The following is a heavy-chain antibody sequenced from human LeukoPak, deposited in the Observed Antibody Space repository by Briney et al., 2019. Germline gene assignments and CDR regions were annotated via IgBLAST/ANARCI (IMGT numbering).Heavy chain of an antibody. D-gene: IGHD1-26*01. CDR1: GGSISSYF. CDR3: ARGQGSGSYYLDY. Sequence: SETLSLTCRASGGSISSYFWSWIRQPPGQGLEWIGYINHSGNTYYNPSLKSRVTISVVTSKNQRSQKLSSVTAADTAVYYCARGQGSGSYYLDYWGQGTLVTVSS. CDR2: INHSGNT. J-gene: IGHJ4*02. V-gene: IGHV4-59*01.